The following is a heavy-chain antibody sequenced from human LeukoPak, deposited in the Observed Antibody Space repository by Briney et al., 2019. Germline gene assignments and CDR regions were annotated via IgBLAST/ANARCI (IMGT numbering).Heavy chain of an antibody. D-gene: IGHD3-22*01. CDR2: FSGSGGDT. V-gene: IGHV3-23*01. Sequence: PGGSLRLSCAASGFTFSSDAISSVRQAPGKGLEWVSAFSGSGGDTYHADSVKGRFAISRDNSKNTLFLQMNSLRAEDTAVYYCAKYDSFDHYYDSSGRFDCWGQGTLVTVSS. J-gene: IGHJ4*02. CDR1: GFTFSSDA. CDR3: AKYDSFDHYYDSSGRFDC.